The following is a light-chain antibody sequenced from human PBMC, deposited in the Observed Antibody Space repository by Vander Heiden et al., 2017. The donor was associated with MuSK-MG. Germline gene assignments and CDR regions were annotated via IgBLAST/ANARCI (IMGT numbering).Light chain of an antibody. CDR3: TQVF. CDR2: KVS. Sequence: DIVMTQTPLSSPITLGQPASISFRSSQTLVHSDGNTSLSWLQQRPGQPPRLLIYKVSNRFSGVPGRFSDSGAGTDFTLKISRVEAEDVGVYSCTQVFFGQGTKLEIK. V-gene: IGKV2-24*01. CDR1: QTLVHSDGNTS. J-gene: IGKJ2*01.